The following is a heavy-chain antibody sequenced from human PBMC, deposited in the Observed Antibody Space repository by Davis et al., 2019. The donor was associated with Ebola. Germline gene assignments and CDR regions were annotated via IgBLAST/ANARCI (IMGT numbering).Heavy chain of an antibody. CDR1: GYTFASYA. V-gene: IGHV1-18*01. J-gene: IGHJ4*02. CDR3: ARVSGIVPLGGGSFDY. Sequence: ASVKVSCKASGYTFASYAMNWVRQAPGQGLEWMGWISAYNGNTNYAHKLQGRVTMTTDTSTSTAYMELRSLRSDDTAVYYCARVSGIVPLGGGSFDYWGQGTLVTVSS. CDR2: ISAYNGNT. D-gene: IGHD1-26*01.